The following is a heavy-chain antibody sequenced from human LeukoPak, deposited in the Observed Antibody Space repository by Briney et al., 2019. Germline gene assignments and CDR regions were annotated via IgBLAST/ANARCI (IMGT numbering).Heavy chain of an antibody. J-gene: IGHJ4*02. CDR2: ISYDGNTI. CDR1: EVTFRNYA. Sequence: PGGSLRLSCAASEVTFRNYAVHWVRQVPGKGLQWVAVISYDGNTIHYADSVKGRFIISRDTSKNTLYLQMNSLRAEDTAVYYCARSGGLQKFDYWGRGTLVTVSS. D-gene: IGHD4-11*01. V-gene: IGHV3-30-3*01. CDR3: ARSGGLQKFDY.